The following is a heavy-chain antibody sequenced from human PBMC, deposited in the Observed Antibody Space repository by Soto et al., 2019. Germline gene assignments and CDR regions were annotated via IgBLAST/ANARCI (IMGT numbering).Heavy chain of an antibody. Sequence: GGSLRLSCAASGFTFSNAWMNWVRQAPGKGLEWVGRIKSKTDGGTTDYAAPVKGRFTISRDDSKNTLYLQMNSLKTEDTAVYYCTTGDYYYDSSGVMNSWWLDYWGQGTLVTVSS. CDR3: TTGDYYYDSSGVMNSWWLDY. J-gene: IGHJ4*02. CDR1: GFTFSNAW. V-gene: IGHV3-15*07. D-gene: IGHD3-22*01. CDR2: IKSKTDGGTT.